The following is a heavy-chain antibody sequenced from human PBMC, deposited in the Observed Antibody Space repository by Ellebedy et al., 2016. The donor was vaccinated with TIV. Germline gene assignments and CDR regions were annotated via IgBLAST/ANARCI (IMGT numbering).Heavy chain of an antibody. J-gene: IGHJ6*02. V-gene: IGHV3-23*01. CDR1: GFTFMNYA. Sequence: GGSLRLSCAASGFTFMNYAVSWVRQAPGKGLEWVSTISGSAGMTYYADSVKGRFTISRDNSKNALYLQMNSLRAEDTAVYYCARPLWADHYYYGMDVWGQGTTVTVSS. CDR2: ISGSAGMT. D-gene: IGHD3-10*01. CDR3: ARPLWADHYYYGMDV.